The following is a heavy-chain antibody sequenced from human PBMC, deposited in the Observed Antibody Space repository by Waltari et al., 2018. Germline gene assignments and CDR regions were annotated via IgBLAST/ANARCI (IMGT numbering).Heavy chain of an antibody. V-gene: IGHV1-46*01. J-gene: IGHJ5*02. CDR3: ALYSGVWYP. D-gene: IGHD1-26*01. CDR1: GFTFPNYY. Sequence: VQLVQSGSAVKKPGASVKVSGKTTGFTFPNYYKPWVRQAPGRGLEWMGIINPSSGNTDCAQKFQGRVTVTRDTSTSTVYMEVTSLRSEDTAVYYCALYSGVWYPWGQGTLVTVSS. CDR2: INPSSGNT.